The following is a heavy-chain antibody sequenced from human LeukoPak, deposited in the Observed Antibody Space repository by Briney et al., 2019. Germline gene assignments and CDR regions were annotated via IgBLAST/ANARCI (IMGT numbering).Heavy chain of an antibody. CDR3: AKDIKGTGTTFWFGP. J-gene: IGHJ5*02. CDR1: GFTFDDYA. Sequence: PGGSLRLSCAASGFTFDDYAMHWVRQAPGKGLEWVSGISWNSGSIGYADSVKGRFTISRDNAKNSLYLQMNSLRAEDTALYYCAKDIKGTGTTFWFGPWGQGTLVTVSS. D-gene: IGHD1-1*01. CDR2: ISWNSGSI. V-gene: IGHV3-9*01.